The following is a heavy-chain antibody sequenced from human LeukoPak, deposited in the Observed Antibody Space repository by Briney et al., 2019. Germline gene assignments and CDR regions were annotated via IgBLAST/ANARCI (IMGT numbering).Heavy chain of an antibody. J-gene: IGHJ3*01. V-gene: IGHV4-59*12. CDR1: GGSISSYY. CDR3: ARLNSGRQYGDAFDF. CDR2: IYYSGST. Sequence: PSETLSLTCTVSGGSISSYYWSWIRQPPGKGLEWIGYIYYSGSTNYNPSLKSRVTISVDTSKNQFSLKLSSVTAADTAVYYCARLNSGRQYGDAFDFWGQGTMVTVSS. D-gene: IGHD1-26*01.